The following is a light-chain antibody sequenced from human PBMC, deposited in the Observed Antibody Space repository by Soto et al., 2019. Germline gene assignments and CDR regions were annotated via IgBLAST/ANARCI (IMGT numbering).Light chain of an antibody. CDR1: QGISNY. J-gene: IGKJ1*01. CDR2: SAS. Sequence: IQMTQSPSSLSASVGDRVTITCRASQGISNYLAWYQQKPGKVPQLLIYSASVLQSVVPSRFSGSGSETDFTLTIRSLQPEDVATYYCQKYNSALWTFGQGTKVEIK. V-gene: IGKV1-27*01. CDR3: QKYNSALWT.